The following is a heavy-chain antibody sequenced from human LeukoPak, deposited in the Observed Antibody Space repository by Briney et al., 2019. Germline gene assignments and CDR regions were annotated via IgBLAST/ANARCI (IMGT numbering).Heavy chain of an antibody. CDR3: AKVPPVSADY. CDR1: GSTFSNAW. Sequence: GGSLRLSCAASGSTFSNAWMSWVRQAPGKGLEWVSAISGSGGSTYYADSVKGRFTISRDNPKNTLYLQMNSLRAEDTAVYYCAKVPPVSADYWGQGTLVTVSS. J-gene: IGHJ4*02. V-gene: IGHV3-23*01. CDR2: ISGSGGST.